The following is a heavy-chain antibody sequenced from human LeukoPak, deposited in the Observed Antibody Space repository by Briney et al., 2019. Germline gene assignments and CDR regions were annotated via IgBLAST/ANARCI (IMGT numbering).Heavy chain of an antibody. D-gene: IGHD1-1*01. Sequence: GSLRLSCAASGFTFSSYTMNWVRQAPGKGLEWVSVIYSGGNTYYADSVKGRFTISRDNSKNTLHLQMNSLRVEDTAVYYCASYNPYYGGQGTLVTVSS. J-gene: IGHJ4*02. CDR3: ASYNPYY. CDR2: IYSGGNT. V-gene: IGHV3-53*01. CDR1: GFTFSSYT.